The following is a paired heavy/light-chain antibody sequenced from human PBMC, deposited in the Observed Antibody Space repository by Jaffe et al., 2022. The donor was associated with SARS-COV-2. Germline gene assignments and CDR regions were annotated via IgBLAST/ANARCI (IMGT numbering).Heavy chain of an antibody. CDR2: IIPILGIA. D-gene: IGHD3-10*01. CDR1: GGTFSSYT. V-gene: IGHV1-69*08. J-gene: IGHJ6*02. CDR3: AREAHYYGSGSTAYYYYGMDV. Sequence: QVQLVQSGAEVKKPGSSVKVSCKASGGTFSSYTISWVRQAPGQGLEWMGRIIPILGIANYAQKFQGRVTITADKSTSTAYMELSSLRSEDTAVYYCAREAHYYGSGSTAYYYYGMDVWGQGTTVTVSS.
Light chain of an antibody. CDR2: LGS. CDR1: QSLLHSNGYNY. V-gene: IGKV2-28*01. J-gene: IGKJ2*01. CDR3: MQALQTPMYT. Sequence: DIVMTQSPLSLPVTPGEPASISCRSSQSLLHSNGYNYLDWYLQKPGQSPQLLIYLGSNRASGVPDRFSGSGSGTDFTLKISRVEAEDVGVYYCMQALQTPMYTFGQGTKLEIK.